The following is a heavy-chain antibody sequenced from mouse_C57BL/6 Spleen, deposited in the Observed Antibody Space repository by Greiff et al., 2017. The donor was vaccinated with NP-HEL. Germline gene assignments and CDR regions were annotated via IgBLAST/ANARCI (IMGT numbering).Heavy chain of an antibody. CDR2: ISDGGSYT. J-gene: IGHJ4*01. CDR1: GFTFSSYA. Sequence: DVKLVESGGGLVKPGGSLKLSCAASGFTFSSYAMSWVRQTPEKRLEWVATISDGGSYTYYPDNVKGRFTISRDNAKNNLYLQMSHLKSEDTAMYYCARDQDDYDDVLYYYAMDYWGQGTSVTVSS. V-gene: IGHV5-4*01. D-gene: IGHD2-4*01. CDR3: ARDQDDYDDVLYYYAMDY.